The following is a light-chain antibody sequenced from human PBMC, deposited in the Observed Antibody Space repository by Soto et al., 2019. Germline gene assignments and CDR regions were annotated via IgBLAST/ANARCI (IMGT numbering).Light chain of an antibody. J-gene: IGKJ1*01. CDR1: QSVSSN. CDR2: GAS. V-gene: IGKV3-15*01. CDR3: QPYNNWPWT. Sequence: ERVMTQAPATLSVSPGERATLSCRASQSVSSNLAWYQQKPGQAPSLLIYGASTRATGIAARFSGSGSGTEFTLSISSLQSEDFAVYYCQPYNNWPWTFGQGTKV.